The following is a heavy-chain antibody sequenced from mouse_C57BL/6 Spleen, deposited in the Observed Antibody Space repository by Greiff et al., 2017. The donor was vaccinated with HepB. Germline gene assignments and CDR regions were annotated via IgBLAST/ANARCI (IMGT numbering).Heavy chain of an antibody. CDR3: TRLGGTYFDY. CDR2: IDPETGGT. D-gene: IGHD1-1*01. CDR1: GYTFTDYE. Sequence: QVQLQQSGAELVRPGASVTLSCKASGYTFTDYEMHWVKQTPVHGLEWIGAIDPETGGTAYNQKFKGKAILTADKSSSTAYMELRSLTSEDSAVYYCTRLGGTYFDYWGRGTTLTVSS. J-gene: IGHJ2*01. V-gene: IGHV1-15*01.